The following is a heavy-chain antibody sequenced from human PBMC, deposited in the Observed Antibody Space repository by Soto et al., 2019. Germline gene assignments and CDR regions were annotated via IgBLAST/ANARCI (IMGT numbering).Heavy chain of an antibody. J-gene: IGHJ6*02. CDR2: IYSEGTP. Sequence: PGGSLRLSCAASGFTVGSNYMSWVRQAPGKGLEWVSVIYSEGTPYYADSVKGRFTISRENSNNTLYLRMNNLRAEDTAVYYCARSTYYDILTGSYYYYAMGVWGQGTTVTSP. CDR3: ARSTYYDILTGSYYYYAMGV. D-gene: IGHD3-9*01. CDR1: GFTVGSNY. V-gene: IGHV3-53*01.